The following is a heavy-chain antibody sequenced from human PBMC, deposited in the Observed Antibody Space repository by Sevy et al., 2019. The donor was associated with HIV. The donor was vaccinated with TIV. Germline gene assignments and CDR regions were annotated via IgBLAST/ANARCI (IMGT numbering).Heavy chain of an antibody. J-gene: IGHJ6*03. CDR1: GGSISSYY. V-gene: IGHV4-59*01. CDR3: ARRSRYCSSTSCHEGYYYYMDV. D-gene: IGHD2-2*01. CDR2: IYYSGST. Sequence: SETLSLTCTVSGGSISSYYWSWIRQPPGKGLEWIGYIYYSGSTNYNPSLKSRVTISVDTSKNQFSLKLSSVTAADTAVYYCARRSRYCSSTSCHEGYYYYMDVWGKGTTVTVSS.